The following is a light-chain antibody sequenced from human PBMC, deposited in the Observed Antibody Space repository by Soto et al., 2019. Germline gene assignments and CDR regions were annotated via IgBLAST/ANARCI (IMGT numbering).Light chain of an antibody. V-gene: IGLV2-8*01. CDR2: EVS. CDR1: SSDVGGYNY. Sequence: QSALTQPPSASGSPGQSVTISCTGTSSDVGGYNYVSWYQQHPGKAPKLMIYEVSKRPSGVPDRFSGSKSGNTASLTVSGLQPEDEADSYCSSYAGSNNLVVFGGGTKVTVL. CDR3: SSYAGSNNLVV. J-gene: IGLJ2*01.